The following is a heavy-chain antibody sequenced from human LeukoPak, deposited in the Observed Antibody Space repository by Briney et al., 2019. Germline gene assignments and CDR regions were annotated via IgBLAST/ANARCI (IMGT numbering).Heavy chain of an antibody. D-gene: IGHD6-19*01. CDR1: GFTFSSYW. V-gene: IGHV3-74*01. CDR2: INSDGSST. Sequence: GGPLRLSCAASGFTFSSYWMHWVRQAPGKGLVWVSRINSDGSSTSYADSVKGRFTISRDNAKNTLYLQMNSLRAEDTAVYYCARERYGSGWYTSPNDYWGQGTLVTVSS. J-gene: IGHJ4*02. CDR3: ARERYGSGWYTSPNDY.